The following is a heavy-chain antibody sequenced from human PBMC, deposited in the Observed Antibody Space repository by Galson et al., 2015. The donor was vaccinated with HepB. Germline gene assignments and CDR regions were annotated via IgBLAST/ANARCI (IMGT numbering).Heavy chain of an antibody. CDR3: TTGGSSWKGRDYYGMDV. Sequence: SLRLSCAASGFTFSNAWMNWVRQAPGKGLEWVGRIKSKTDGGTTDYAAPVKGRFTISRDDSKNTLYLQMNSLKTEDTAVYYCTTGGSSWKGRDYYGMDVWGQGTTVTVSS. J-gene: IGHJ6*02. CDR1: GFTFSNAW. D-gene: IGHD6-13*01. V-gene: IGHV3-15*07. CDR2: IKSKTDGGTT.